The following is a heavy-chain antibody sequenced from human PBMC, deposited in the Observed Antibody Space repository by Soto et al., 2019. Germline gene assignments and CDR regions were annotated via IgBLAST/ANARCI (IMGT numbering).Heavy chain of an antibody. D-gene: IGHD3-10*01. CDR2: ISAYNGNT. CDR1: GYTFTSYG. CDR3: ARAFRITYYYGSGSYYDY. V-gene: IGHV1-18*01. Sequence: ASVKVSCKASGYTFTSYGISWVRQAPGQGLEWMGWISAYNGNTNYAQKLQGRVTMTTDTSTSTAYMELRSLRSDDTAVYYCARAFRITYYYGSGSYYDYWGQGTLVTVSS. J-gene: IGHJ4*02.